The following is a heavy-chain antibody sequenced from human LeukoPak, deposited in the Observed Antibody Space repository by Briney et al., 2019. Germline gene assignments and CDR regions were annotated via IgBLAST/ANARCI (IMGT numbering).Heavy chain of an antibody. V-gene: IGHV2-70*11. CDR3: ARTSAPMVRGVLES. CDR1: GFSLSTRGMC. J-gene: IGHJ4*02. Sequence: SGPALLKPTQTLTLTFTFSGFSLSTRGMCVSWIRQPPGKALEWLARIDWDDDKYYSTSLKTRLTISKDTSKNLVVLTMTNMDPVDTAMYFCARTSAPMVRGVLESWGQGTLVTVSS. D-gene: IGHD3-10*01. CDR2: IDWDDDK.